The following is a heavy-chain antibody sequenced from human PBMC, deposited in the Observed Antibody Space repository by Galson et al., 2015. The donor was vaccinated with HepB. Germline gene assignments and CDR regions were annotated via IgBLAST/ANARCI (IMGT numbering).Heavy chain of an antibody. CDR1: GGSISSYY. D-gene: IGHD3-10*01. CDR3: ARATLLWFGELSPRWWFDP. V-gene: IGHV4-59*01. J-gene: IGHJ5*02. Sequence: LSLTCTVSGGSISSYYWSWIRQPPGKGLEWIGYIYYSGSTNYNPSLKSRVTISVDTSKNQFSLKLSSVTAADTAVYYCARATLLWFGELSPRWWFDPWGQGTLVTVSS. CDR2: IYYSGST.